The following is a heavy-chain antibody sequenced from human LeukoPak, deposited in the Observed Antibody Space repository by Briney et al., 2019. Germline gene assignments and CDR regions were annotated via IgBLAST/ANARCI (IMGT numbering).Heavy chain of an antibody. Sequence: SETLSLTCAVSGGSISSSNWWSWVRQPPGKGREWIGEIYHSGSTNYNPSLKSRVTISVDTSKNQFSLKLSSVTAADTAVYYCARAALAHFDYWGQGTLVTVSS. D-gene: IGHD2-15*01. CDR1: GGSISSSNW. J-gene: IGHJ4*02. CDR2: IYHSGST. V-gene: IGHV4-4*02. CDR3: ARAALAHFDY.